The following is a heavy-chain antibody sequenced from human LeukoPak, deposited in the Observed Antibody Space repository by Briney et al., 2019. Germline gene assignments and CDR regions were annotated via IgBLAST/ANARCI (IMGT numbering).Heavy chain of an antibody. Sequence: SETLSLTCTVSGGSISSYYWSWIRQPPGKGLEWIGYIYYSGSTNYNPSLKSRVTISVDTSKNQFSLKLKSVTAADTAVYYCARSSEGRYYYDSSGYSYYYYYMDVWGKGTTSTISS. J-gene: IGHJ6*03. CDR1: GGSISSYY. CDR2: IYYSGST. D-gene: IGHD3-22*01. CDR3: ARSSEGRYYYDSSGYSYYYYYMDV. V-gene: IGHV4-59*01.